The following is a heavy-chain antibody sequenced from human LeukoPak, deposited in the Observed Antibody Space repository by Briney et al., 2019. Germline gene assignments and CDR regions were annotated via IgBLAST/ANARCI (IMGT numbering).Heavy chain of an antibody. CDR1: GGSFSGYY. CDR3: ASSPFGEYNWFDP. V-gene: IGHV4-34*01. J-gene: IGHJ5*02. D-gene: IGHD3-10*01. Sequence: SETLSLTCAVYGGSFSGYYWSWIRQPPGKGLEWIGEINHSGSTNYNPSLKSRVTISVDTSKNQFSLKLSSVTAADTAVYYCASSPFGEYNWFDPWGQGTLVTVSS. CDR2: INHSGST.